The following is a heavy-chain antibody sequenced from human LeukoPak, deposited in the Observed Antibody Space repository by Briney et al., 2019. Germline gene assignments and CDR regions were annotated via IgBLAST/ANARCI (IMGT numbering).Heavy chain of an antibody. CDR2: ISTYNRNT. J-gene: IGHJ3*01. CDR3: ARADTSMITPQNAFDL. V-gene: IGHV1-18*01. Sequence: ASVKVSRKASVYSFTNYGISWGRQAPGQGLGWMGWISTYNRNTKYAEKFQGRVTMTTDTSTSTAYMDLRSLRSDDTATYYCARADTSMITPQNAFDLWGQGTVVTVSS. CDR1: VYSFTNYG. D-gene: IGHD5-18*01.